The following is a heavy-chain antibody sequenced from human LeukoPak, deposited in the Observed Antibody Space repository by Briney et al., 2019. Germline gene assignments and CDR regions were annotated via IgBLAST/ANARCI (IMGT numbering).Heavy chain of an antibody. CDR1: GVAIRSSSYY. Sequence: SETLSLTCTVSGVAIRSSSYYWGWIRQPPGKGLEWIGNIFYTGSTYYNPSLKSRVTMSVDTSKNQFSLKLSSVTAADTAVYYCARREGYYGDYILYWGQGTLVTVSS. CDR3: ARREGYYGDYILY. CDR2: IFYTGST. D-gene: IGHD4-17*01. V-gene: IGHV4-39*01. J-gene: IGHJ4*02.